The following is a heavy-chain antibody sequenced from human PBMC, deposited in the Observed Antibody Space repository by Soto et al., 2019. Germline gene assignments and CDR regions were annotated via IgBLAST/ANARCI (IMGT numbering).Heavy chain of an antibody. V-gene: IGHV3-23*01. CDR2: IRGSGAET. CDR1: GFSFSNYA. Sequence: EVHLLESGGDLVQPGGSLRVSCVASGFSFSNYAMSWVRQAPGQGLEWVSGIRGSGAETHYADSVKGRFTISRDNSKNTLYLEMRSLKVGDTAVYYCASSEGAEGVVWFDTWGRGTLVTVSS. CDR3: ASSEGAEGVVWFDT. D-gene: IGHD1-26*01. J-gene: IGHJ5*02.